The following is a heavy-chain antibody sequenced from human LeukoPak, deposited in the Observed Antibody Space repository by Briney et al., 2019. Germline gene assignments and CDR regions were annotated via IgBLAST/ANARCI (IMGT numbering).Heavy chain of an antibody. CDR3: AKDRDVGAAGYYFGS. D-gene: IGHD6-13*01. J-gene: IGHJ4*02. Sequence: PGGSLRLSCAASGFTFSSYGMHWVRQAPGKGLEWVAVIWYDGSNKYYADSVKGRFTISRDNSRNTVYLQMNSLRTEDTAVYYCAKDRDVGAAGYYFGSWGQGTLLTVSA. CDR1: GFTFSSYG. CDR2: IWYDGSNK. V-gene: IGHV3-30*02.